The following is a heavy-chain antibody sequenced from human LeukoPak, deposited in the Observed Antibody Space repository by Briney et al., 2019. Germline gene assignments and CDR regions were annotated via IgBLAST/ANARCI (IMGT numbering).Heavy chain of an antibody. Sequence: EGSLRLSCAASGFTFSSYWISWVHQAPGKGLEWMANIKQDGSEKYYVDSVKGRFTISRDNAKNSLYLQMNSLRAEDTAVYYCARGLSAAYDYNWFDLWGQGTLVTVSS. CDR3: ARGLSAAYDYNWFDL. CDR2: IKQDGSEK. D-gene: IGHD5-12*01. CDR1: GFTFSSYW. J-gene: IGHJ5*02. V-gene: IGHV3-7*02.